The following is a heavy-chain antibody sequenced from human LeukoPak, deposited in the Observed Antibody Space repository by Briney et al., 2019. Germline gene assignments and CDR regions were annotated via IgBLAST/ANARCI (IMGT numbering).Heavy chain of an antibody. D-gene: IGHD3-3*01. J-gene: IGHJ4*02. CDR3: ARSGYSNFDY. Sequence: SETLSLNCTVSGGSVSRNSDCWGWIRQPPGKGLEWIGSIYYGGSTYYNPSLKSRVTISVDTSKNQFSLMVSSVTVADTGVYYCARSGYSNFDYWGQGTLVTVSS. V-gene: IGHV4-39*07. CDR2: IYYGGST. CDR1: GGSVSRNSDC.